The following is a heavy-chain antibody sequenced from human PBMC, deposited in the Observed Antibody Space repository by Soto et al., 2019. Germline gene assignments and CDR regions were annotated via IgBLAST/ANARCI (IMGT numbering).Heavy chain of an antibody. CDR1: GYTFRDYG. V-gene: IGHV1-18*01. Sequence: VQSGGEVKKPGASVKVSCKASGYTFRDYGISWVRQAPGQGLEWMGWISTYNGNKNYAQRFHGRVTLTTDTSTTTAYMELRSLRSDDTAIYYCARRYGDPSSAAGFDHWGQGTLVTVSS. CDR2: ISTYNGNK. CDR3: ARRYGDPSSAAGFDH. D-gene: IGHD4-17*01. J-gene: IGHJ4*02.